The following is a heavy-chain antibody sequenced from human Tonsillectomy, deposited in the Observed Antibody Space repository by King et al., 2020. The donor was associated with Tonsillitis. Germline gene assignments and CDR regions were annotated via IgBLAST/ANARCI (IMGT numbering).Heavy chain of an antibody. J-gene: IGHJ4*02. CDR1: GFTFRSYA. V-gene: IGHV3-30-3*01. D-gene: IGHD1-26*01. CDR2: ISYDGSNT. CDR3: ARDGLYYAFDY. Sequence: VQLVESGGGVVQPGRSLRLSCAASGFTFRSYAMHWVRQAPGKGLEWVAVISYDGSNTYYADSVKGRFTISRDNSKNTLCLQMNSLRAEDTAVYYCARDGLYYAFDYWGQGTLLTVSS.